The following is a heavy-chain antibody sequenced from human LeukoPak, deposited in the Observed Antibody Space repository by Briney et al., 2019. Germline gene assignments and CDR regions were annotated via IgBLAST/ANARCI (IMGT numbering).Heavy chain of an antibody. Sequence: PSETLSLTCTVSGGSISSYYWSWIRQPPGKGLEWIGYIYYSGSTNYNPSLKSRVTISVDTSKNQFSLKLSSVTAADTAVYYCARDKAGTMVRGVINGMDVWGQGTTVTVSS. V-gene: IGHV4-59*12. CDR3: ARDKAGTMVRGVINGMDV. D-gene: IGHD3-10*01. CDR1: GGSISSYY. J-gene: IGHJ6*02. CDR2: IYYSGST.